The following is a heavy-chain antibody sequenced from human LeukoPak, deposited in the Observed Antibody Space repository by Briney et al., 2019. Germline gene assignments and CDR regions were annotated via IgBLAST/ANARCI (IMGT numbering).Heavy chain of an antibody. V-gene: IGHV3-33*01. J-gene: IGHJ4*02. CDR2: MWSDGSQK. CDR3: ARDITGDPPPYYSDY. D-gene: IGHD7-27*01. Sequence: GGSLRLSCAASGFTFSNYGLHWVRQAPGKGLEWLAVMWSDGSQKYYADSVKGRFTISRDNSKSMLYLQMNSLRAEDTAVYYCARDITGDPPPYYSDYWGQGSLVTVSS. CDR1: GFTFSNYG.